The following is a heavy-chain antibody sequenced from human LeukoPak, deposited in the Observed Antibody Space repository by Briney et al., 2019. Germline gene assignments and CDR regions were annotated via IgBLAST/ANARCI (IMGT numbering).Heavy chain of an antibody. V-gene: IGHV3-30*03. CDR2: ISYDGSNK. Sequence: GRSLRLSCAASGFTFSSYGMHWVRQAPGKGLEWVAVISYDGSNKYYADSVKGRFTISRDNAKNSLYLQLNSLRVEDTAVYYCASRIVGTPDYFDYWGQGTLVTVSP. D-gene: IGHD1-26*01. CDR1: GFTFSSYG. J-gene: IGHJ4*02. CDR3: ASRIVGTPDYFDY.